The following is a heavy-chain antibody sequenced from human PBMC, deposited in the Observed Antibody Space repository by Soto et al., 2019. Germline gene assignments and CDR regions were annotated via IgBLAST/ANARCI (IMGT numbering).Heavy chain of an antibody. Sequence: PSETLSLTCAVYGGSFSGYYWSCIRQPPGKGLEWIGEINHSGSTNYNPSLKSRVTISVDTSKNQFSLKLSSVTAADTAVYYCARGPFRGSYHTLLDYWGQGTLVTVSS. CDR1: GGSFSGYY. CDR2: INHSGST. CDR3: ARGPFRGSYHTLLDY. V-gene: IGHV4-34*01. D-gene: IGHD3-16*02. J-gene: IGHJ4*02.